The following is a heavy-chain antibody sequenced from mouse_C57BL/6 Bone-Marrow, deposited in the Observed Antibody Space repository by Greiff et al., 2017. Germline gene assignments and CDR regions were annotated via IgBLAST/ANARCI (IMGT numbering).Heavy chain of an antibody. CDR3: VRQEVYYGNYYYAMDY. D-gene: IGHD2-1*01. V-gene: IGHV10-1*01. CDR1: GFSFNTYA. CDR2: IRSKSNNYAT. J-gene: IGHJ4*01. Sequence: GGGLVQPKGSLTLSCAASGFSFNTYAMNWVRQAPGKGLEWVARIRSKSNNYATSYADSVKDRFTISRDDSESMLYLQMNNLKTEDTAMYYCVRQEVYYGNYYYAMDYWGQGTSVTGAS.